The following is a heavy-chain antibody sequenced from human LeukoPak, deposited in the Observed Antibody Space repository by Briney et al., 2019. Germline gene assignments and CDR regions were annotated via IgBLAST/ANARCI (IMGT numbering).Heavy chain of an antibody. D-gene: IGHD1-7*01. Sequence: GGSLRLSCAASGFTFSSYSMNWVRQAPGKGLEWVSSVSSSSSYIYYADSVKGRFTISRDNAKNSLYLQMNSLRAEDTAVYYCARVDWNYVGDYWGQGTLVTVSS. J-gene: IGHJ4*02. CDR1: GFTFSSYS. CDR2: VSSSSSYI. V-gene: IGHV3-21*01. CDR3: ARVDWNYVGDY.